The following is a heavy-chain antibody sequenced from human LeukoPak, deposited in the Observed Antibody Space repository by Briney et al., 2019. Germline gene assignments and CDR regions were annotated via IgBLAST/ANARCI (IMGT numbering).Heavy chain of an antibody. D-gene: IGHD1-26*01. CDR1: GFTFSSYA. CDR3: ARDRVGAKYYFDY. CDR2: ISSSGATI. Sequence: GGSLRLSCAASGFTFSSYAINWVRQAPGKGLEWVSYISSSGATIYYADSVKGRFTISRDNAKNALYLQMNSLRAEDTAVYYCARDRVGAKYYFDYWGQGTLVTVSS. V-gene: IGHV3-48*03. J-gene: IGHJ4*02.